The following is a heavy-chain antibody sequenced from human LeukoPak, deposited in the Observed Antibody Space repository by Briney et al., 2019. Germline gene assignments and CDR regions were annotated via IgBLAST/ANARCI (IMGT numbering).Heavy chain of an antibody. CDR3: ARGFNSSDFPNYYYGMDV. J-gene: IGHJ6*02. CDR2: IYYSGST. V-gene: IGHV4-59*01. Sequence: SETLSLTCTVSGGSISSYYWSWIRQPPGKGLEWIGYIYYSGSTNYNPSLKSRVTISVDTSKNQFSLKLSSVTAADTAVYYCARGFNSSDFPNYYYGMDVWGQGTTVTVSS. CDR1: GGSISSYY. D-gene: IGHD6-25*01.